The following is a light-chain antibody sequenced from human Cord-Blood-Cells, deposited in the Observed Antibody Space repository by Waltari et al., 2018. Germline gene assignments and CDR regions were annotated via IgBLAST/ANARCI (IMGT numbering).Light chain of an antibody. CDR3: CSYAGSSTWV. CDR1: SSDVGRYNI. Sequence: QSALTQPASVSGSPGQSITISCTGTSSDVGRYNIVSFYQKNPGKAPKLMFYEGSKRPSGVSNRFSASKSGNTASLTISGLQAEDEADYYCCSYAGSSTWVFGGGTKLTVL. V-gene: IGLV2-23*01. J-gene: IGLJ3*02. CDR2: EGS.